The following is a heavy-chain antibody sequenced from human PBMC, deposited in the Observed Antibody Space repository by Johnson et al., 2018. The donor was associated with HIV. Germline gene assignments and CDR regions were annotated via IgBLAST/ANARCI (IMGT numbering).Heavy chain of an antibody. CDR1: GFTFSSYG. J-gene: IGHJ3*02. V-gene: IGHV3-30*02. D-gene: IGHD1-26*01. Sequence: QVQLVESGGGVVQPGGSLRLSCAASGFTFSSYGMHWVRQAPGKGLEWVAFIRYDGSNKYYADSVKVRFTISRDNSKNTLYLQMNSLRAEDTAVYYCATSHGSHGAFDIWGQGTMVTASA. CDR2: IRYDGSNK. CDR3: ATSHGSHGAFDI.